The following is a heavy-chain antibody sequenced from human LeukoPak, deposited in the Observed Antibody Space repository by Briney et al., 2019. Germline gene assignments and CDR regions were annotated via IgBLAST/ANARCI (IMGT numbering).Heavy chain of an antibody. Sequence: SGGSLRLSCAASGFMFSDYWISWVRRAPGKGLEWVSGISGNGGSTYYADSVKGRYTISRDNSKNTLYLQMNSLTDEDTAVYYCAKKWGVGTTTLDYFDYWGQGTLVTVSS. V-gene: IGHV3-23*01. J-gene: IGHJ4*02. CDR3: AKKWGVGTTTLDYFDY. CDR2: ISGNGGST. D-gene: IGHD1-26*01. CDR1: GFMFSDYW.